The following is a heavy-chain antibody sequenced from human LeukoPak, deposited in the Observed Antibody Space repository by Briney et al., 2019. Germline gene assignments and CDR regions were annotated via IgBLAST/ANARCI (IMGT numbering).Heavy chain of an antibody. V-gene: IGHV4-34*01. CDR3: ARRRGYSYGFGY. J-gene: IGHJ4*02. CDR2: INHSGST. Sequence: SETLSLTCAVYSGSFSGYYWSWIRQPPGKGLEWIGEINHSGSTNYNPSLKSRVTISVDTSKNQFSLKLSSVTAADTAVYYCARRRGYSYGFGYWGQGTLVTVSS. D-gene: IGHD5-18*01. CDR1: SGSFSGYY.